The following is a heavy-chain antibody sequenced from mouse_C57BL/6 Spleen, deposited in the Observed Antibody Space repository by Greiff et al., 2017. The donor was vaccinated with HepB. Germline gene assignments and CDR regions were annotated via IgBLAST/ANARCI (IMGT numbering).Heavy chain of an antibody. CDR3: ARPLYGSSYAY. CDR2: VYPSDSET. V-gene: IGHV1-61*01. D-gene: IGHD1-1*01. J-gene: IGHJ3*01. CDR1: GYTFTSYW. Sequence: QVQLQQPGAELVRPGSSVKLSCKASGYTFTSYWMDWVKQRPGQGLEWIGNVYPSDSETHYNQKFKDKATLTVDKSSSTAYMQLSSLTSEDSAVYYCARPLYGSSYAYWGQGTLVTVSA.